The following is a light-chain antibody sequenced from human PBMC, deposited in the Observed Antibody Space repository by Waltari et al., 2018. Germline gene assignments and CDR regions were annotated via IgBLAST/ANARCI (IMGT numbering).Light chain of an antibody. Sequence: QSVLTQPPSASGTPGQRVTISCSGSSSNIGIHTVHWYQQLPGAAPKLLVYNNNQRPSGVPDRFSGSKSGTSASLAISGLQSEDEADYYCAAWDDSLNGVVFGGGTKLTVL. CDR1: SSNIGIHT. CDR2: NNN. V-gene: IGLV1-44*01. J-gene: IGLJ2*01. CDR3: AAWDDSLNGVV.